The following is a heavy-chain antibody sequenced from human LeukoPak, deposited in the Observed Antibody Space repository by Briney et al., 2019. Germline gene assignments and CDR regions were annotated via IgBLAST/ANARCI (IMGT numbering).Heavy chain of an antibody. D-gene: IGHD2-2*01. J-gene: IGHJ2*01. CDR3: ARDLVVVPAAPNWYFDL. CDR2: ISAYNGNT. CDR1: GYTFTGYG. V-gene: IGHV1-18*01. Sequence: ASVKVSCKASGYTFTGYGISWVRQAPGQGLEWMGWISAYNGNTNYAQKLQGRVTMTTDTSTSTAYMELRSLRSDDTAVYYCARDLVVVPAAPNWYFDLWGRGTLVTVSS.